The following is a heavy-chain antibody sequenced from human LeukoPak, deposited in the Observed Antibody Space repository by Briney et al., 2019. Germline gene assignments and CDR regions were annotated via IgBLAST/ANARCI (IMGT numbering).Heavy chain of an antibody. CDR2: IYNTVDV. V-gene: IGHV4-59*02. CDR3: ARGRSYDITGYNPTFYFDS. J-gene: IGHJ4*02. CDR1: GASVIGSY. Sequence: SETLSLTCTVSGASVIGSYWTWIRQPPGETLQYIGYIYNTVDVNYIPSLQSRVTISIDMSRNQVSLRLNSVSPADSAIYHCARGRSYDITGYNPTFYFDSWGQGVLVTVAS. D-gene: IGHD3-9*01.